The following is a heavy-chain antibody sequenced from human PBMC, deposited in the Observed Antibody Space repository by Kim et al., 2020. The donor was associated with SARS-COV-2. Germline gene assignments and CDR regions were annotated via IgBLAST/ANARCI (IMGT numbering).Heavy chain of an antibody. Sequence: DSVTGRFTITRDNPKNTRYLQMNSLRTEDTDVYYCAKDKSISAADYYFDYWGQGTLVTVSS. CDR3: AKDKSISAADYYFDY. D-gene: IGHD6-25*01. J-gene: IGHJ4*02. V-gene: IGHV3-30*02.